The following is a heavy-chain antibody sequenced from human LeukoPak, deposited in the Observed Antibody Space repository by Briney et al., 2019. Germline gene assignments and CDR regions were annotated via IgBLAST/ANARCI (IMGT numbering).Heavy chain of an antibody. CDR1: GFTFSSYS. D-gene: IGHD1-1*01. J-gene: IGHJ3*02. CDR3: ARSTSAFDI. CDR2: ISSSSNYI. V-gene: IGHV3-21*01. Sequence: KSGGSLRLSCAASGFTFSSYSMNWVRQAPGKGLEWVSSISSSSNYIYYADSMKGRFTISRDNAKNSLYLQMNSLRAEDTAVCYCARSTSAFDIWGQGTMVTVSS.